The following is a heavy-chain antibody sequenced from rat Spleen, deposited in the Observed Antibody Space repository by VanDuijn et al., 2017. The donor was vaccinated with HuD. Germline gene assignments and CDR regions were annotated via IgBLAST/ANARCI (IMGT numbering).Heavy chain of an antibody. CDR1: GFTFSNYG. J-gene: IGHJ2*01. CDR2: ISYDGSST. Sequence: EVQLVESDGGLVQPGRSLKLSCAASGFTFSNYGMAWVRQAPTKGLEWVATISYDGSSTYYRDSVKGRFTISRDNAKSTLSLQMDSLRSEDTATYYCARRHYGYTDYFDFWGQGVMVTVSP. D-gene: IGHD1-9*01. CDR3: ARRHYGYTDYFDF. V-gene: IGHV5-29*01.